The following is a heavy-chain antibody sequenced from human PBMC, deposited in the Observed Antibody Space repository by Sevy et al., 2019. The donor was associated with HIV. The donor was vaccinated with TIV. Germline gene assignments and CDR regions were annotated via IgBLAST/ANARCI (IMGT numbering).Heavy chain of an antibody. J-gene: IGHJ4*02. CDR2: IYPGDSDT. D-gene: IGHD6-13*01. V-gene: IGHV5-51*01. Sequence: GESLKISCKGSGYSFTSYWIGWVRQMPGKGLEWMGIIYPGDSDTRYSPSFQDQVTISADKSISTAYLQWSSLKASDTAMYYCARLSLGPREGVAAATYYFDYWGQGTLVTVSS. CDR3: ARLSLGPREGVAAATYYFDY. CDR1: GYSFTSYW.